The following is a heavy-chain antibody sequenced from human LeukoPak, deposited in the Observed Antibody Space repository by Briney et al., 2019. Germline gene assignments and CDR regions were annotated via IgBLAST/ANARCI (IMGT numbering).Heavy chain of an antibody. V-gene: IGHV4-59*01. CDR3: ASSNTGSYNDAFDI. Sequence: ETLSLTCTVSGGSISSYYWSWIRQPPGKGLEWIGYIYYSGSTNYNPSLKSRVTISVDTSKNQFSLKLNSVTAADTAMYYCASSNTGSYNDAFDIWGQGTMVTVSS. CDR1: GGSISSYY. J-gene: IGHJ3*02. D-gene: IGHD1-26*01. CDR2: IYYSGST.